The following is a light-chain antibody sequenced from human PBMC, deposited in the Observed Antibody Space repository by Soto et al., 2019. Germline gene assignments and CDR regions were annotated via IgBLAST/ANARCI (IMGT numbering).Light chain of an antibody. CDR1: QSVSSGY. CDR3: QQYNNWPFS. CDR2: DVS. V-gene: IGKV3-15*01. J-gene: IGKJ5*01. Sequence: EIVLTQSPGTLSLSPGERPTLSCRASQSVSSGYLAWYQQKYGQSPRXXIYDVSIRATGVPARFSGTGSETDLTLTISGLQSEDSEVYFCQQYNNWPFSFGQGTRLEIK.